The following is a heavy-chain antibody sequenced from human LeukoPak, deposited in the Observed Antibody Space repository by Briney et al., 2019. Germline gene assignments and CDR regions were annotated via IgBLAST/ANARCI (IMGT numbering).Heavy chain of an antibody. Sequence: GRSLRLSCAASGFTFSSYGMHWVGQAPGKGLEGVAVISYDGSNKYYADSVKGRFTISRDNSTNMLYLQMNSLRAEDTAVYYCAKNPDEGLVVVPAAPGFDIWGQGTMVTVSS. CDR1: GFTFSSYG. CDR2: ISYDGSNK. J-gene: IGHJ3*02. D-gene: IGHD2-2*01. CDR3: AKNPDEGLVVVPAAPGFDI. V-gene: IGHV3-30*18.